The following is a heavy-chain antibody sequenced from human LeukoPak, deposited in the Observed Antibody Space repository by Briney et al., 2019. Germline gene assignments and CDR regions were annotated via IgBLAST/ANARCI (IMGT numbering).Heavy chain of an antibody. CDR3: AKEGAGWNYYGSNWFDP. D-gene: IGHD3-10*01. CDR1: GFTFSSYG. V-gene: IGHV3-30*18. Sequence: PGRSLRLSCAASGFTFSSYGMHWVRQAPGKGLEGVAVISYDGSNKYYADSVKGRFTISRDNSKNTLYLQMNSLRAEDTAVYYCAKEGAGWNYYGSNWFDPWGQGTLVTVSS. CDR2: ISYDGSNK. J-gene: IGHJ5*02.